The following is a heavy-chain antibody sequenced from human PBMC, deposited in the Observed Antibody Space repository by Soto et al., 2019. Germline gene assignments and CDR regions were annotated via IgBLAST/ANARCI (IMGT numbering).Heavy chain of an antibody. Sequence: VQLVESGGGVVQPGRSLRLSCAASGFTFSSYAMHWVRQAPGKGLEWVAVISYDGSNKYYADSVKGRFTISRDNSKNTLYLQMNSLRAEDTAVYYCARGSGSGSFDYWGQGTLVTVSS. CDR2: ISYDGSNK. V-gene: IGHV3-30-3*01. CDR1: GFTFSSYA. J-gene: IGHJ4*02. CDR3: ARGSGSGSFDY. D-gene: IGHD3-10*01.